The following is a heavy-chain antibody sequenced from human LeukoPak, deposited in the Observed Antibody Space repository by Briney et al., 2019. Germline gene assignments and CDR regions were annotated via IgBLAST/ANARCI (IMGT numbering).Heavy chain of an antibody. D-gene: IGHD3-3*01. Sequence: ASVKVSCKASGYAFTGYYIHWVRQAPGQGLEWMGWINPNSGGTNYAQKFQGRVTMTTDTSISTAYMEVSRLRSDDTAVYNCARDYDPAYSYDMEVWGKGTMITVS. CDR1: GYAFTGYY. CDR2: INPNSGGT. V-gene: IGHV1-2*02. CDR3: ARDYDPAYSYDMEV. J-gene: IGHJ6*03.